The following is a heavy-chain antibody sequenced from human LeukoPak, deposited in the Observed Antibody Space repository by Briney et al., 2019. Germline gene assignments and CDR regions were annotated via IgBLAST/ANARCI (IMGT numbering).Heavy chain of an antibody. CDR2: IYYTGGT. CDR1: GGSIGSDY. CDR3: AKYGNSGWVIDN. J-gene: IGHJ4*02. Sequence: SETLSLTCTVSGGSIGSDYWTWIRQPPGKGLEYIGYIYYTGGTNYNPSLKSRVTISVDTSKNQFSPKLSSVTAADTAVYFCAKYGNSGWVIDNWGQGTLVTVSS. V-gene: IGHV4-59*08. D-gene: IGHD6-19*01.